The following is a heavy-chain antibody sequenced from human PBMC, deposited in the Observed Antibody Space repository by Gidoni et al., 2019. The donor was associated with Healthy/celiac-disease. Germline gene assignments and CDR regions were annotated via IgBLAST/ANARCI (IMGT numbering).Heavy chain of an antibody. CDR3: ARPGYSSGWYYFDY. J-gene: IGHJ4*02. Sequence: QLQLQESGPGLVKPSETLSLTCTVSGGSISSSSYYWGWISQPPGKGLEWMGSIYYSGSTYYNPSLKSRVTISVETSKNQVSLKLSSVTAADTAVYYCARPGYSSGWYYFDYWGQGTLVTVSS. CDR2: IYYSGST. V-gene: IGHV4-39*01. D-gene: IGHD6-19*01. CDR1: GGSISSSSYY.